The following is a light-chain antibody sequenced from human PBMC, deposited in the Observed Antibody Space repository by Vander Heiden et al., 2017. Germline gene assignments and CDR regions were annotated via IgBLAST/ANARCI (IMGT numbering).Light chain of an antibody. CDR3: QQYNSYWT. CDR1: QSISSW. V-gene: IGKV1-5*03. CDR2: KAS. J-gene: IGKJ1*01. Sequence: IQIPPSPSTLSASVGDRVTITCRASQSISSWLAWYQQKPGKAPKLLIYKASSLESGVPSRFSGSGSGTEFTLTISSLQPDDFATYYCQQYNSYWTFGQGTKVEIK.